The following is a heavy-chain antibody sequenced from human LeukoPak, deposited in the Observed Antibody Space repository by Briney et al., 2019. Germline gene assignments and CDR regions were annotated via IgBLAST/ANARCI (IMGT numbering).Heavy chain of an antibody. CDR2: IIPIFGTA. Sequence: SVKVSCKASGGTFSSYAISWVRQAPGQGLEWMGGIIPIFGTANYAQKLQGRVTMTTDTSTSTAYMELRSLRSDDTAVYYCARDGLVCSSTSCYMNWFDPWGQGTLVTVSS. V-gene: IGHV1-69*05. CDR1: GGTFSSYA. CDR3: ARDGLVCSSTSCYMNWFDP. D-gene: IGHD2-2*02. J-gene: IGHJ5*02.